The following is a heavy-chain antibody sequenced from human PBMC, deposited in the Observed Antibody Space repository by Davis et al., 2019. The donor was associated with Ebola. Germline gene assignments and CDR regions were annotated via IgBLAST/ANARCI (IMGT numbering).Heavy chain of an antibody. V-gene: IGHV3-48*02. J-gene: IGHJ6*02. CDR3: ARVGVWSHHYPKYYYYGMDV. CDR2: ISTSSSNI. CDR1: GFNFSSYS. Sequence: GESLKISCAASGFNFSSYSMTWVRQAPGKGLEWVSYISTSSSNIYYADSLKGRFTISRDNAKNSLYLQMDSLRDEDTAVYYCARVGVWSHHYPKYYYYGMDVWGHGTTVTVSS. D-gene: IGHD3-16*02.